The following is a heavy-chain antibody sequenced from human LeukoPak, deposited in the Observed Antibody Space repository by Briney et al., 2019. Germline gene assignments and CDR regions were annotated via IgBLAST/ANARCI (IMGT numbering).Heavy chain of an antibody. V-gene: IGHV3-66*01. Sequence: GGSLRLSCAASGFIVSRNYMSWVRQAPGKGLEWVSVIYSGGGTDYADSVKGRFTISRDISKNTLYLQMDSLRAEDTAMYYCASRRGGGYTYGTDAFDIWGQGRMVIVSS. CDR2: IYSGGGT. CDR3: ASRRGGGYTYGTDAFDI. CDR1: GFIVSRNY. D-gene: IGHD5-18*01. J-gene: IGHJ3*02.